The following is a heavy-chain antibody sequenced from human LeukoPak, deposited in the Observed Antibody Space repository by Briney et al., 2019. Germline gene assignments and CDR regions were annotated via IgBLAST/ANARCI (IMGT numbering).Heavy chain of an antibody. CDR1: GFTFDDYG. CDR2: ISSSSSTI. Sequence: GGSLRLSCAASGFTFDDYGMSWVRQAPGKGLEWVSYISSSSSTIYYADSVKGRFTISRDNAKNSLYLQMNSLRAEDTAVYYCARDTVPLRYWGQGTLVTVSS. V-gene: IGHV3-48*04. D-gene: IGHD2-2*01. J-gene: IGHJ4*02. CDR3: ARDTVPLRY.